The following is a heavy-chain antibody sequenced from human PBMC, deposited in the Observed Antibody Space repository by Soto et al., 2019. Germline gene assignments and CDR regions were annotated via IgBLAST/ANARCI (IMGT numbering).Heavy chain of an antibody. D-gene: IGHD3-22*01. CDR2: IVVGNGNT. CDR3: VADSSGTYDAFDI. CDR1: GFIFSSSA. J-gene: IGHJ3*02. Sequence: QMQLVQSGTEVKKPGTSVKVSCKASGFIFSSSAMQWVRQARGQRLEWIGWIVVGNGNTNYEQRFQERVTITRDMSTSTAYTELSSLRSEDTAVYYCVADSSGTYDAFDIWGQGTMVTVSS. V-gene: IGHV1-58*02.